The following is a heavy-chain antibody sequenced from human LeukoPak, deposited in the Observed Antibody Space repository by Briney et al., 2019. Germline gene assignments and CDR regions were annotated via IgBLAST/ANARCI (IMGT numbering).Heavy chain of an antibody. D-gene: IGHD3-9*01. V-gene: IGHV1-46*01. CDR2: INPSGGST. CDR3: ARDRVGYYDILTGYSDY. CDR1: GHTFTSYD. J-gene: IGHJ4*02. Sequence: ASVKVSCKASGHTFTSYDINWVRQAPGQGLEWMGIINPSGGSTSYAQKFQGRVTMTRDTSTSTVYMELNSLRAEDTAVYYCARDRVGYYDILTGYSDYWGQGTLVTVSS.